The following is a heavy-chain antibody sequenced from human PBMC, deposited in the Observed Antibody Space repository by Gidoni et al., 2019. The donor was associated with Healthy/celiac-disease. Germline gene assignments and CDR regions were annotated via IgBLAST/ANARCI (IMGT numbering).Heavy chain of an antibody. Sequence: QVQLVQSGAEVKKPGASVKVSCKASGYPFPGYYMHWVRQAPGQGLEWMGWINPNSGGTNYAQKFQGRVTMTRDTSISTAYMELSRLRSDDTAVYYCARVGSKNWGIRGGMDVWGQGTTVTVS. D-gene: IGHD7-27*01. J-gene: IGHJ6*02. CDR3: ARVGSKNWGIRGGMDV. CDR1: GYPFPGYY. CDR2: INPNSGGT. V-gene: IGHV1-2*02.